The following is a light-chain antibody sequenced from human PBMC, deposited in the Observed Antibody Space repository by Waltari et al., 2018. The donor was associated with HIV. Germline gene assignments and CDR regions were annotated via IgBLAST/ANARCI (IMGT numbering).Light chain of an antibody. CDR3: QTWDTGIQV. CDR1: SGQSKND. V-gene: IGLV4-69*01. Sequence: QVVLTQSPSDSASLGASVKLTCTLSSGQSKNDIAWHQQHPERGLRYLLRLSTNGSHTKGDGIPDRFSGSSSGAERYLVISSLQSEDEADYYCQTWDTGIQVFGGGTKLTVL. J-gene: IGLJ3*02. CDR2: LSTNGSH.